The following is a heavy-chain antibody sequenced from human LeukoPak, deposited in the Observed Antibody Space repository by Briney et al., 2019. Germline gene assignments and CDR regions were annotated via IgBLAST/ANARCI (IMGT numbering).Heavy chain of an antibody. D-gene: IGHD4-17*01. CDR2: IYYSGST. CDR1: GGSVRNYY. Sequence: SETLSLTCTVSGGSVRNYYWSWIRQPPGKGLEWIGYIYYSGSTNYNPSLKSRVTISVDTSKNQFSLKLNSVTAADTAVYYCARNFDYGYDYNWFDPWGQGTLVTVSS. CDR3: ARNFDYGYDYNWFDP. V-gene: IGHV4-59*02. J-gene: IGHJ5*02.